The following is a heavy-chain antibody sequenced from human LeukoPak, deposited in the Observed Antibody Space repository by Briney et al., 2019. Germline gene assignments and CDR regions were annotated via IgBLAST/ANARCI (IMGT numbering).Heavy chain of an antibody. D-gene: IGHD6-25*01. CDR1: GFTFSSYA. CDR2: IGTAGDT. V-gene: IGHV3-13*01. J-gene: IGHJ4*02. Sequence: GGSLRLSCAASGFTFSSYAMSWVRQAPGKGLEWVSAIGTAGDTYYPGSVKGRFTISRENAKNSLYLQMNSLRAGDTAVYYCARSPEATYYFDYWGQGTLVTVSS. CDR3: ARSPEATYYFDY.